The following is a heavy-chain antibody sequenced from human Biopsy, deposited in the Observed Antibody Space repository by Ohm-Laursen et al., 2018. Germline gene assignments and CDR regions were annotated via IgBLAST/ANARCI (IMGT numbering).Heavy chain of an antibody. CDR1: GGSFTGHY. Sequence: SETLSFTCTVSGGSFTGHYWTWIRQPPGLGLVWNGHISHTRYTSYKSSLKSRVTISLDTSRKHFSLRLTSLAAADTAVYYCARGSNEYGGLYFPHWGQGTLVTVSS. D-gene: IGHD4-23*01. J-gene: IGHJ1*01. CDR3: ARGSNEYGGLYFPH. V-gene: IGHV4-59*11. CDR2: ISHTRYT.